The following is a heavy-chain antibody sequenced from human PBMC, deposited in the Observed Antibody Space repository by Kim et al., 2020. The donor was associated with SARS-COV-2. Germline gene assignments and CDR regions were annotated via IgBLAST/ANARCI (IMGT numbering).Heavy chain of an antibody. CDR2: IRDGAGST. D-gene: IGHD6-19*01. Sequence: GGSLRLSCAASGFTFSNYAMTWVRQAPEKGLEWVSSIRDGAGSTYYADSVKGRFTISRDNSKNTLFLQMNSLRAEDTAVYYCAKSPNDGWPRPYDYWGQGALVTVSS. CDR3: AKSPNDGWPRPYDY. CDR1: GFTFSNYA. V-gene: IGHV3-23*01. J-gene: IGHJ4*02.